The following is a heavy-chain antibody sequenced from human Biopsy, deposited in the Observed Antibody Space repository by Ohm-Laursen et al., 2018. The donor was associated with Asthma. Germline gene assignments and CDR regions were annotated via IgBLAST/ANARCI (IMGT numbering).Heavy chain of an antibody. D-gene: IGHD3-9*01. CDR1: GGTFSSNS. CDR2: IIPIFGPT. Sequence: SSVKVSCKASGGTFSSNSINWVRQAPGQGLEWMGRIIPIFGPTNYAQKFQGRVTISRDTSASTAYMDLSSLRSEDTAVYYCARTYYDFLTGQVNDAFAIWGQGTMVTVSS. CDR3: ARTYYDFLTGQVNDAFAI. V-gene: IGHV1-69*05. J-gene: IGHJ3*02.